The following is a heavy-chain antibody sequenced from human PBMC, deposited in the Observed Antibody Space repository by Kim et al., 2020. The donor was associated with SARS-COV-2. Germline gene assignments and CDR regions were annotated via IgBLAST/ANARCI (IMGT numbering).Heavy chain of an antibody. D-gene: IGHD1-26*01. Sequence: ASVKVSCKASGYTFTSYDINWVRQATGQGLEWMGWMNPNSGNTGYAQKFQGRVTMTRNTSISTAYMELSSLRSEDTAVYYCARGLRWSYFGVWDWFDPWGQGTLVTVSS. CDR1: GYTFTSYD. V-gene: IGHV1-8*01. CDR2: MNPNSGNT. J-gene: IGHJ5*02. CDR3: ARGLRWSYFGVWDWFDP.